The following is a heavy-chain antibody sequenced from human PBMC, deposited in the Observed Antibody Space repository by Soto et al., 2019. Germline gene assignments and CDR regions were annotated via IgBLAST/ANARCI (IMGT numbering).Heavy chain of an antibody. V-gene: IGHV3-23*01. J-gene: IGHJ5*01. CDR2: ISATGSGT. CDR1: GFTFSISV. Sequence: GGSLRLSCAASGFTFSISVMHWVRQAPGKGLEWVTLISATGSGTYYAGSVKGRFTISRDNSHNTLYLQVHSLTAEDTAVYYCAKDRRAGGNSAFYFDFWGHGAQVTVSS. CDR3: AKDRRAGGNSAFYFDF. D-gene: IGHD3-16*01.